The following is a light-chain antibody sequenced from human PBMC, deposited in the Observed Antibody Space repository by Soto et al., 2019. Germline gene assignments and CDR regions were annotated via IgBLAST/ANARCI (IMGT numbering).Light chain of an antibody. CDR3: QQYNNWPPIT. V-gene: IGKV3-15*01. CDR1: QSVSSN. J-gene: IGKJ5*01. CDR2: GAS. Sequence: EIVMTQSPATLSVSPGERATLSCRASQSVSSNLAWYQQKPGQAPRLLIYGASTRATGIPARFSGSGSGTEFPPTISSLQSEDFAGYYCQQYNNWPPITFGQGTRLEIK.